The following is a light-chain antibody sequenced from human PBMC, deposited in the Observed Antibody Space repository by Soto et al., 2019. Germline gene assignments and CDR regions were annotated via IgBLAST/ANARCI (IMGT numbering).Light chain of an antibody. J-gene: IGKJ5*01. CDR1: QTLSNSF. CDR2: DTS. Sequence: EIVLTQSPGTLSLSPGERATLSCRASQTLSNSFIAWYQQKPGQAPRLLIYDTSSRATGVPDRYSASGSGTDFTLTISRPEPEDFAVFFCQQYGTSEIIFGQGTRLEIK. V-gene: IGKV3-20*01. CDR3: QQYGTSEII.